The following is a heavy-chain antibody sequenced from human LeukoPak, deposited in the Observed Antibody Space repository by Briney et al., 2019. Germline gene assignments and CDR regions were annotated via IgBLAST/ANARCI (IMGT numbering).Heavy chain of an antibody. J-gene: IGHJ6*02. V-gene: IGHV3-21*01. CDR3: AIAYCGGDCYSSRGYYYGMDV. D-gene: IGHD2-21*02. CDR1: GFTFSSYS. CDR2: ISSSSSYI. Sequence: GGSLRLSCAASGFTFSSYSMNWVRQAPGKGLEWVSSISSSSSYIYYADSVKGRFTISRDNAKNSLYLQMNSLRAEDTAVYYCAIAYCGGDCYSSRGYYYGMDVWGQGTTVTVSS.